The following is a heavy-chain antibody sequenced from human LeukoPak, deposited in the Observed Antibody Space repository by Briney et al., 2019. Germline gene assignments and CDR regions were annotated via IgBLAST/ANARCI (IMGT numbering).Heavy chain of an antibody. J-gene: IGHJ4*02. V-gene: IGHV3-21*01. CDR2: ISSSSSYI. Sequence: GGSLRLSCAASGFTFSSYSMNWVRQAPGQGLEWVSSISSSSSYIYYADSVKGRFTISRDNAKNSLYLQMNSLRAEDTAVYYCAREGVLEWLGRQFDYWGQGTLVTVSS. CDR1: GFTFSSYS. CDR3: AREGVLEWLGRQFDY. D-gene: IGHD3-3*01.